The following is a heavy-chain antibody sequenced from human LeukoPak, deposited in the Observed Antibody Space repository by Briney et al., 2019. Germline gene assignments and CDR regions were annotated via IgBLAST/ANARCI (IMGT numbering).Heavy chain of an antibody. D-gene: IGHD3-22*01. CDR2: ISAYNGNT. J-gene: IGHJ4*02. CDR3: ARGQYYYDSSGSDDY. CDR1: GDTFSSYA. V-gene: IGHV1-18*01. Sequence: GASVKVSCKTSGDTFSSYAISWVRQAPGQGLEWMGWISAYNGNTNYAQKLQGRVTMTTDTSTSTAYMELRSLRSDDTAVYYCARGQYYYDSSGSDDYWGQGTLVTVSS.